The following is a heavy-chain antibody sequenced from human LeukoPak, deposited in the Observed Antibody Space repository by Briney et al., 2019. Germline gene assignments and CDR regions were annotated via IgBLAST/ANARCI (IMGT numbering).Heavy chain of an antibody. CDR1: GITFSSYG. CDR3: AKNGDRGAYCTGGTCYPYFYYYMDV. D-gene: IGHD2-15*01. Sequence: GGTLGLSCAASGITFSSYGMSWVRQAPGKGLEWVPSISSTGGTTYYADSVKGRFTISRDNSKNTLYLQMNSLRAEDTAIYYCAKNGDRGAYCTGGTCYPYFYYYMDVWGKGTTVTI. CDR2: ISSTGGTT. J-gene: IGHJ6*03. V-gene: IGHV3-23*01.